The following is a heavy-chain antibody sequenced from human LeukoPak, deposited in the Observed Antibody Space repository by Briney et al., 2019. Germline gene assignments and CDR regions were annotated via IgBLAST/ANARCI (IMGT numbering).Heavy chain of an antibody. CDR3: AWEGKVGVFDY. Sequence: ASVKVSCKASGGTFSSYGISWVRQAPGQGLEWMGWISGYNGNTNNAQMFQGRVTMTTDTSTSTIYMELRSLRSDDTAIYYCAWEGKVGVFDYWGQGTLVTVSS. J-gene: IGHJ4*02. CDR1: GGTFSSYG. D-gene: IGHD2-8*01. CDR2: ISGYNGNT. V-gene: IGHV1-18*01.